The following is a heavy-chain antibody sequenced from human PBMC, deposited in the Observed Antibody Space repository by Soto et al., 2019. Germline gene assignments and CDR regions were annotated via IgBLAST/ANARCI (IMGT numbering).Heavy chain of an antibody. CDR3: ARGLKMTTVTHYYYYYMDL. V-gene: IGHV1-8*01. J-gene: IGHJ6*03. Sequence: QVQLVQSGAEVKKPGASVKVSCKTSGYTFTSYDINWVRQAAGQGLEWMGWMNPINGNTGYAQKFQGRVTMTRNTSESTAYMELNSLRSEDTAVYYCARGLKMTTVTHYYYYYMDLWGKGTTVTVSS. D-gene: IGHD4-4*01. CDR1: GYTFTSYD. CDR2: MNPINGNT.